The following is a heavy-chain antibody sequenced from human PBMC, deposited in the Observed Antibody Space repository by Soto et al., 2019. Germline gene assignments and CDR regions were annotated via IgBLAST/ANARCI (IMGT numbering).Heavy chain of an antibody. CDR3: ARDTIEYSSSPFDY. Sequence: GGSLRLSCAASGFTFSSYSMNWVRQAPGKGLEWVSSISSSSSYIYYADSVKGRFTISRDNAKNSLYLQMNSLRAEDTAVYYCARDTIEYSSSPFDYWGQGTLVTVSS. CDR1: GFTFSSYS. J-gene: IGHJ4*02. D-gene: IGHD6-6*01. V-gene: IGHV3-21*01. CDR2: ISSSSSYI.